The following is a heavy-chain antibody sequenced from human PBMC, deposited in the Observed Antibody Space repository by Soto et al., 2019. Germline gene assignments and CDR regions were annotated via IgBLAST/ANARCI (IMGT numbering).Heavy chain of an antibody. CDR3: ERHQKTHGRNQSAFNYLDS. J-gene: IGHJ4*02. Sequence: HPGGSLRLSCAASGFSFSISPMHWVRQAPGKGPEWVALISYDGTNKFYADSVKGRFTISRDNSKSTLYLQVDSLRPEDAAVYYCERHQKTHGRNQSAFNYLDSWGQGTLVTVSS. CDR1: GFSFSISP. V-gene: IGHV3-30-3*01. D-gene: IGHD3-3*02. CDR2: ISYDGTNK.